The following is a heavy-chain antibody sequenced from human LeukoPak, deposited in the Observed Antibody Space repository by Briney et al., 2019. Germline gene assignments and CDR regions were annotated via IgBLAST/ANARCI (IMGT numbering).Heavy chain of an antibody. Sequence: GASVKVSCKASGGTFSIYAISLVRQAPGQELEWMGGIIPIFGTANYAQKFQGRVTITADESTSTAYMELSRLRSEDTAVYYCARVSDYYGMDVWGQGTTVTVSS. J-gene: IGHJ6*02. CDR1: GGTFSIYA. V-gene: IGHV1-69*13. CDR3: ARVSDYYGMDV. CDR2: IIPIFGTA.